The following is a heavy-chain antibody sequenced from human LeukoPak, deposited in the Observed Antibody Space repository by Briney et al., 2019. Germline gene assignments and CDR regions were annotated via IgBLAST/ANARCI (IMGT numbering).Heavy chain of an antibody. CDR1: GYTFTSYY. CDR2: INPSGGST. D-gene: IGHD5-18*01. J-gene: IGHJ4*02. CDR3: ARARSYGYYFDY. V-gene: IGHV1-46*01. Sequence: GASVKVSCKASGYTFTSYYMHWVRQAPGQGLEWMGIINPSGGSTSYAQKFQGRVTMTRDMSTGTVYMELSSLRSEDTAVYYCARARSYGYYFDYWGQGTLVTVSS.